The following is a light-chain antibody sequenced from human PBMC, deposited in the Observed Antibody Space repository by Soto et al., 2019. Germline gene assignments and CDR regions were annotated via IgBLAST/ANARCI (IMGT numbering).Light chain of an antibody. J-gene: IGKJ4*01. V-gene: IGKV3-15*01. CDR3: QQYDSWPPVS. Sequence: EIVMTQSPATLSVCPGERATLSCRASQSVSINLAWYQQKPGQPPRLLIYGASTRATGVPARLSASGSGTDFTLTITSLQSGDSGVYFCQQYDSWPPVSFGGGTKVDIK. CDR2: GAS. CDR1: QSVSIN.